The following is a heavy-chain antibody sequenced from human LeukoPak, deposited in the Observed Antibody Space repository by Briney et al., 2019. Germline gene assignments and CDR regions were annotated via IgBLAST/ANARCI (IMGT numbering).Heavy chain of an antibody. CDR1: GGSISSYY. J-gene: IGHJ3*02. V-gene: IGHV4-59*13. D-gene: IGHD6-6*01. CDR2: IYYSGST. Sequence: PSETLSLTCTVSGGSISSYYWSWIWKPQGKGKGWVGYIYYSGSTNYTPSLKSRVTISVDTSKNQFSLKLSSVTAADTAVYYCARSSIAALHEAFDIWGQGTMVTVSS. CDR3: ARSSIAALHEAFDI.